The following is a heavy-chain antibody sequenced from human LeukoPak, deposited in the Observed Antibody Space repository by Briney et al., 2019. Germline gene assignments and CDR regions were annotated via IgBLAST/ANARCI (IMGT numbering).Heavy chain of an antibody. CDR3: ARGPGYNDAESLQH. CDR2: IWYDGSNK. V-gene: IGHV3-33*01. J-gene: IGHJ1*01. Sequence: GGSLRLSCAPAGFTFSSYGMHGVRQAPGKGVEWVPVIWYDGSNKSYADSVTGRFTISRDNSKNTLYLQMNSLRVEDTAVYYCARGPGYNDAESLQHWGQGTLVTVS. D-gene: IGHD5-24*01. CDR1: GFTFSSYG.